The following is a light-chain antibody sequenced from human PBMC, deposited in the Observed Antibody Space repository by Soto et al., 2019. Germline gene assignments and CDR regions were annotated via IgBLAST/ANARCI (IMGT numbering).Light chain of an antibody. Sequence: DIQMTQSPSSLSASVGDRVTITCRASQSISSYLNWYQQKPGKAPKLLIYAASSLQSGVPSRYSGSGSGTDFTLPISSLQPEDFATYYCQQSYSTLVFTFGPGTKVDIK. CDR1: QSISSY. CDR2: AAS. J-gene: IGKJ3*01. CDR3: QQSYSTLVFT. V-gene: IGKV1-39*01.